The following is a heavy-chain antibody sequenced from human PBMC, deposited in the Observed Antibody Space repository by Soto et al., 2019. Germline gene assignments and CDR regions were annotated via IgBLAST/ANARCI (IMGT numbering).Heavy chain of an antibody. J-gene: IGHJ3*02. Sequence: QVQLVQSGAEVKKPGASVKVSCKASGYTFTSYGISWVRQAPGQGLEWMGWISAYNGNTNYAQKLQGRVTMTTDTSTSTDYMELRSLRSDDTAVYYCARDLPGTPDRGAFDIWGQGTMVTVSS. CDR3: ARDLPGTPDRGAFDI. V-gene: IGHV1-18*01. CDR1: GYTFTSYG. D-gene: IGHD1-1*01. CDR2: ISAYNGNT.